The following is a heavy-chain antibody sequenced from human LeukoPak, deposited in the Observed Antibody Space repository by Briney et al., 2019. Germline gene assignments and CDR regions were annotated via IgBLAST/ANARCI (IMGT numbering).Heavy chain of an antibody. CDR2: INHSGST. J-gene: IGHJ4*02. CDR1: GGSFSGYY. D-gene: IGHD5-12*01. Sequence: SETLSLTCAVYGGSFSGYYWSWIRQPPGKGLEWIGEINHSGSTNYNPSLKSRVTISVDTSKNQFSLKLSSVTAADTAVYYCARGVRRPRGSVDYWGQGTLVTVSS. CDR3: ARGVRRPRGSVDY. V-gene: IGHV4-34*01.